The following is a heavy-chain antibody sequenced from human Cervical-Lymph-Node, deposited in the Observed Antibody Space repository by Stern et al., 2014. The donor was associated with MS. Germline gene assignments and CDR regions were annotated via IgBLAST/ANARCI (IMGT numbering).Heavy chain of an antibody. V-gene: IGHV1-2*05. CDR2: VNPNSGET. CDR3: ARFYYDSSSYSFDY. Sequence: QDQLVQSGAEVKKPGASVRVSCKASGYTFTDYYLHWVRQAPGQGLEWMGRVNPNSGETHYAQRLQGRVTMTRDTSINTAYMELTRLISDDTGVYYCARFYYDSSSYSFDYWGQGTLVTVPP. J-gene: IGHJ4*02. CDR1: GYTFTDYY. D-gene: IGHD3-22*01.